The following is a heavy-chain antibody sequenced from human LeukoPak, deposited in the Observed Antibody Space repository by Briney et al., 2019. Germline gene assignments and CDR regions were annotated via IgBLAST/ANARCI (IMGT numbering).Heavy chain of an antibody. D-gene: IGHD6-13*01. CDR3: ARDQSSSWSSYYYMDV. Sequence: ASVKVSCKASGYTFTSYAMNWVRQAPGQGLESMGWINTNTGNPTYAQGFTGRFVFSLDTSVSTAYLQISSLKAEDTAVYYCARDQSSSWSSYYYMDVWAKGTTVTVSS. CDR1: GYTFTSYA. CDR2: INTNTGNP. J-gene: IGHJ6*03. V-gene: IGHV7-4-1*02.